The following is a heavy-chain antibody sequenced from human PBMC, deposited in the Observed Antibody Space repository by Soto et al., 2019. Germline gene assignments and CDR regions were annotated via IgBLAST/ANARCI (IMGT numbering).Heavy chain of an antibody. D-gene: IGHD2-2*02. Sequence: GSLRLSCAASGFTFSSYAMSWVRQAPGKGLEWVSAISGSGGSTYYADSVKGRFTISRDNSKNTLYLQMNSLRAEDTAVYYCAKSYCSSTSCYSVFDYWGQGTLVTVPS. CDR2: ISGSGGST. CDR1: GFTFSSYA. V-gene: IGHV3-23*01. CDR3: AKSYCSSTSCYSVFDY. J-gene: IGHJ4*02.